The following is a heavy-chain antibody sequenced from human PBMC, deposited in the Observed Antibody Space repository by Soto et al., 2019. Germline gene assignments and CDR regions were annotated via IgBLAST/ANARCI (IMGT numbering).Heavy chain of an antibody. J-gene: IGHJ4*02. CDR2: INPILSMS. V-gene: IGHV1-69*02. CDR3: ATSYGSGYRAFDY. CDR1: GDTFAFYS. D-gene: IGHD3-10*01. Sequence: QVQLVQSGAEVKRPGSSVKVSCKASGDTFAFYSINWVRQAPGLGLEWMGRINPILSMSNYAQRFQGRVTMXAXXCRRTAYMVLNSLRSEDTAMYYCATSYGSGYRAFDYWGQGALVTVSS.